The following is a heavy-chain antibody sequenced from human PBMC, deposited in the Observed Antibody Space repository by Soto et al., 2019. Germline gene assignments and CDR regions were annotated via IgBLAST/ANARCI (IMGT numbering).Heavy chain of an antibody. CDR1: GYSFTTYG. CDR2: IIPIFGTA. D-gene: IGHD5-18*01. CDR3: ARDKSQVDTAMAH. V-gene: IGHV1-69*13. J-gene: IGHJ4*02. Sequence: ASVKVSCKASGYSFTTYGISWVRQAPGQGLEWMGGIIPIFGTANYAQKFQGRVTITADESTSTAYMELSSLRSEDTAVYYCARDKSQVDTAMAHWGQGTLVTVSS.